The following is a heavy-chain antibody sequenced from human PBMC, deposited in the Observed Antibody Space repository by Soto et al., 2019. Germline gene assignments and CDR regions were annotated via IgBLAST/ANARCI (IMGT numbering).Heavy chain of an antibody. V-gene: IGHV4-30-4*01. CDR3: AREKTYYYGSGSYRPLDY. Sequence: SETLSLTCTVSGGSISSGDYYWSWIRQPPGKGLEWIGYIYYSGSTYYNPSLKSRVTISVDTSKNQFSLKLSSVTAADTAVYYCAREKTYYYGSGSYRPLDYWGQGTLVTVSS. J-gene: IGHJ4*02. CDR2: IYYSGST. D-gene: IGHD3-10*01. CDR1: GGSISSGDYY.